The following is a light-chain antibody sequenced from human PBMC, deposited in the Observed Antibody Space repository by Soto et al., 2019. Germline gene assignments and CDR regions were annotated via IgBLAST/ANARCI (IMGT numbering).Light chain of an antibody. CDR1: QSIRTN. J-gene: IGKJ2*03. CDR2: TAS. Sequence: DIQVTQSPSSLSASEGDRVTITCRASQSIRTNLKWYQQRPGKPPKLLIQTASTLQSGVPSRFSGSGSGTDFTLTINSLQPEDFATFFCQQTYSTLNSFGQGTKLEIK. CDR3: QQTYSTLNS. V-gene: IGKV1-39*01.